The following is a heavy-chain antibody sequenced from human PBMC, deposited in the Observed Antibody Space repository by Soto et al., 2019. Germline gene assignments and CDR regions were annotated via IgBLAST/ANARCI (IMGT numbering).Heavy chain of an antibody. CDR1: GFTVSSNY. CDR3: ARDGYNPYGMDV. D-gene: IGHD5-12*01. V-gene: IGHV3-53*02. J-gene: IGHJ6*02. Sequence: EVQLVETGGGLIQPGGSLRLSCAASGFTVSSNYMSWVRQAPGKGLEWVSVIYSGGSTYYADSVKGRFTISRDNSKNTLYLQMNSLRAEDTAVYHCARDGYNPYGMDVWGQGTTVTVSS. CDR2: IYSGGST.